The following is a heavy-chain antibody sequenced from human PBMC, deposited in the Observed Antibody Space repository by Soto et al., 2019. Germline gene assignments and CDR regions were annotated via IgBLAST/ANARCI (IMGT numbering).Heavy chain of an antibody. V-gene: IGHV1-69*06. CDR1: EDTFRNYA. CDR2: IIPIFGTA. CDR3: ASNKYDSSAYYYWYLGL. Sequence: QVELVQSGAEVKKPGSSVKVSCQASEDTFRNYAISWVRQAPGQGLEWMGGIIPIFGTANYAQKFQGRVTITADKSANTVYLELSSLRSEDTAVYYCASNKYDSSAYYYWYLGLWGRGTLVTVSS. D-gene: IGHD3-22*01. J-gene: IGHJ2*01.